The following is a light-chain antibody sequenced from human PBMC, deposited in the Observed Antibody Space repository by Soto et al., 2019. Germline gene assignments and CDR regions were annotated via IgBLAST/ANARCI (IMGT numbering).Light chain of an antibody. Sequence: QTVVTQEPSFSVSPGGTVTLTCGLTSGSVSTTYYPSWYQQTPGHAPRTLISSTNIRSSGVPDRFSGSILGNKAALTITGAQADDESDNHCMLYMGGGLVVVGGRTKLNVL. CDR2: STN. V-gene: IGLV8-61*01. CDR1: SGSVSTTYY. CDR3: MLYMGGGLVV. J-gene: IGLJ2*01.